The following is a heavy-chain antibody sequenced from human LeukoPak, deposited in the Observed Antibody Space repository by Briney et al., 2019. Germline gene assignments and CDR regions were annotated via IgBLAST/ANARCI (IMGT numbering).Heavy chain of an antibody. CDR2: MFASGAT. CDR1: GDSITGYY. V-gene: IGHV4-4*08. D-gene: IGHD1-1*01. Sequence: PSETLSLTCSVSGDSITGYYWSWIRQPPGEGLERIGYMFASGATSYSPSLMSRVTISVHTSKHQFSLKLTSVTAADTADYFCARHGPEAANWRDWFDPWGQGTLVTVSS. CDR3: ARHGPEAANWRDWFDP. J-gene: IGHJ5*02.